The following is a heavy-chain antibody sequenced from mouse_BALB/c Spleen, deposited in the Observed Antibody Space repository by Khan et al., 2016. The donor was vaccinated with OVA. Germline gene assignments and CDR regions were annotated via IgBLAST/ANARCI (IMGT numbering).Heavy chain of an antibody. CDR3: ARTARIKY. Sequence: EVQLQESGPGLVKPSQSLSLTCTVTDYSITSGYGWNWIRKFPGNQLEWMGYISYSGSTNYNPSLKSRISITRDTSKNQFFLQLNSVTTEDTATYYCARTARIKYWGQGTTLTVSS. V-gene: IGHV3-2*02. CDR1: DYSITSGYG. CDR2: ISYSGST. D-gene: IGHD1-2*01. J-gene: IGHJ2*01.